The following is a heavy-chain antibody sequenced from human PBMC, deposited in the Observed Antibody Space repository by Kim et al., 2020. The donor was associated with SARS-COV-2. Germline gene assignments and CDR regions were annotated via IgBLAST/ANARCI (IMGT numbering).Heavy chain of an antibody. J-gene: IGHJ4*02. CDR2: T. Sequence: TEYAASVKGRFTISRDDSKSIAYLQMNSLKSEDTAVYYCSRVIYYGPFDYWGQGTLVTVSS. D-gene: IGHD3-10*01. V-gene: IGHV3-49*02. CDR3: SRVIYYGPFDY.